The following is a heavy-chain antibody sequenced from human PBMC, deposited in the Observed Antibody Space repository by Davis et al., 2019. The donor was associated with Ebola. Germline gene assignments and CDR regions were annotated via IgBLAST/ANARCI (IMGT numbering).Heavy chain of an antibody. D-gene: IGHD6-6*01. CDR2: IYSGGST. CDR3: AKMGQLDYYYYYMDV. J-gene: IGHJ6*03. V-gene: IGHV3-53*01. CDR1: GFTVSSNY. Sequence: PGGSLRLSCAASGFTVSSNYMSWVRQAPGKGLEWVSVIYSGGSTYYADSVKGRFTISRDNSKNTLYLQMNSLRAEDTAVYYCAKMGQLDYYYYYMDVWGKGTTVTVSS.